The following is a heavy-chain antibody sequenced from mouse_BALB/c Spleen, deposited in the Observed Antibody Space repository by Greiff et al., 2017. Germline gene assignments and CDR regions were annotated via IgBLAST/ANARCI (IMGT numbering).Heavy chain of an antibody. CDR3: ARKTTAWCFDY. D-gene: IGHD1-2*01. V-gene: IGHV1-9*01. J-gene: IGHJ2*01. CDR2: ILPGSGST. Sequence: QVQLKQSGAELMKPGASVKISCKATGYTFSSYWIEWVKQRPGHGLEWIGEILPGSGSTNYNEKFKGKATFTADTSSNTAYMQLSSLTSEDSAVYYCARKTTAWCFDYWGQGTTLTVSS. CDR1: GYTFSSYW.